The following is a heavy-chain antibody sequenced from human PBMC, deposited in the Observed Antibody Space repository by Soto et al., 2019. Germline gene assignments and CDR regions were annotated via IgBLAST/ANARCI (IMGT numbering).Heavy chain of an antibody. Sequence: QVQLVQSGAEVKKPGASVKVSCKASGYTFTSYGISWVRQAPGQGLEWMGWISAYNGNTNYAQKLQGRVTMTTDTSTSTAYMELRSLRSDDTAVYYCASLDSYDSSGYYSEYWGQGTLVTVSS. CDR3: ASLDSYDSSGYYSEY. CDR1: GYTFTSYG. J-gene: IGHJ4*02. D-gene: IGHD3-22*01. CDR2: ISAYNGNT. V-gene: IGHV1-18*01.